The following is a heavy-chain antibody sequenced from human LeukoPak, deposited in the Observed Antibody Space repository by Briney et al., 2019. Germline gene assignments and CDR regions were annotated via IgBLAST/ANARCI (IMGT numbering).Heavy chain of an antibody. Sequence: SETLSLTCTVSGGSISSHYWSWIRQPPGKGLEWIGYIYYSGSTNYNPSLKSRVTISVDTSKNQFSLKLSSVTAADTAVHYCARLYSAAEVYYFDYWGQGTLVTVSS. D-gene: IGHD2-15*01. CDR1: GGSISSHY. J-gene: IGHJ4*02. V-gene: IGHV4-59*11. CDR2: IYYSGST. CDR3: ARLYSAAEVYYFDY.